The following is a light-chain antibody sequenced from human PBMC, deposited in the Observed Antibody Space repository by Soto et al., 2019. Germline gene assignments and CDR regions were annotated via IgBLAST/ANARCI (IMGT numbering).Light chain of an antibody. V-gene: IGKV1-39*01. CDR3: QQSYSAPRT. J-gene: IGKJ2*01. CDR2: AAS. Sequence: DIQMTQSPSSLPASVGDRVTITCRASQSITNYLSWYQQRPGKAPKLLIHAASNLQSGVPSRFSGSGSETDFSLTISSLQPEDFATYYCQQSYSAPRTFGPGTKVEIK. CDR1: QSITNY.